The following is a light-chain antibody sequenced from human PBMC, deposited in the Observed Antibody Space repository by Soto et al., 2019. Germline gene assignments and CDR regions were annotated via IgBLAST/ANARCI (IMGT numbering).Light chain of an antibody. CDR2: ATS. J-gene: IGKJ4*01. Sequence: DIHMTQSPSSLSASVGDRVTITCRASQNIKKFLNWYQQRPGKAPSALIHATSTLQNGVSSRFSGRVSDTDFTLTITSLQPEDFATYFCQQSYSSPLTFGGGTKVEL. CDR1: QNIKKF. CDR3: QQSYSSPLT. V-gene: IGKV1-39*01.